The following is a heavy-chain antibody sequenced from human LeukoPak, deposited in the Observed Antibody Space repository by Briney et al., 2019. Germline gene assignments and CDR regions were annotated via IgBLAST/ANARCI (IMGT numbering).Heavy chain of an antibody. Sequence: SETPSLTCTVSGVSISSSYSCWGWSRQPPGAGLGWIGSIYFSGSTYYNPSLKGPVTISVDTSMNQCSLKLSSVTAADSAVYYCASEVITAHYYYYYYMDVWGKGTTVTVSS. CDR1: GVSISSSYSC. D-gene: IGHD3-16*01. V-gene: IGHV4-39*07. CDR2: IYFSGST. J-gene: IGHJ6*03. CDR3: ASEVITAHYYYYYYMDV.